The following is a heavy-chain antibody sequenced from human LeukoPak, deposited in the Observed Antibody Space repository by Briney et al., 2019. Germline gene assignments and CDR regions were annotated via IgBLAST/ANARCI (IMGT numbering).Heavy chain of an antibody. V-gene: IGHV3-74*01. D-gene: IGHD2-2*01. CDR2: INSDGSST. CDR1: GFTLSSYW. J-gene: IGHJ3*02. Sequence: GGSLRLSCAASGFTLSSYWMHWARQDPGMGLVWVSRINSDGSSTTYADSVKGRFTISRDNAKNTLYLQMNSLRAEDTAVYYCAKDQHSYPHDAFDIWGQGTMVTVSS. CDR3: AKDQHSYPHDAFDI.